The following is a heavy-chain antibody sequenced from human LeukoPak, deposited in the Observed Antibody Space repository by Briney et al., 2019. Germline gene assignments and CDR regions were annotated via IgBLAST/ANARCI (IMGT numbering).Heavy chain of an antibody. V-gene: IGHV3-73*01. D-gene: IGHD2-15*01. CDR2: IRSKANSYAT. CDR1: GFTFSGSA. J-gene: IGHJ5*02. Sequence: GSLRLSCAASGFTFSGSAMHWVRQASGKGLEWVGRIRSKANSYATAYAASVKGRFTISRDDSKNTAYLQMNSLKTEDTAVYYCTRPTLGYCSGGSCYVGFDPWGQGTLVTVSS. CDR3: TRPTLGYCSGGSCYVGFDP.